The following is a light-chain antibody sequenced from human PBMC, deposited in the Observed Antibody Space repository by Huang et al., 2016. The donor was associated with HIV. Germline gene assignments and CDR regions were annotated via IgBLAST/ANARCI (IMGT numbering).Light chain of an antibody. CDR3: FQSLRAPG. J-gene: IGKJ3*01. Sequence: EIVLTQSPLSLPVTPGEPASISCRSSQSLLNSNGYNYLDWYVQKPGQPPQLLIFLGSKRAPGVPNRFSGSGSGTDFTLEISGVEAEDVGVYFCFQSLRAPGFGPGTTVDIK. CDR2: LGS. V-gene: IGKV2-28*01. CDR1: QSLLNSNGYNY.